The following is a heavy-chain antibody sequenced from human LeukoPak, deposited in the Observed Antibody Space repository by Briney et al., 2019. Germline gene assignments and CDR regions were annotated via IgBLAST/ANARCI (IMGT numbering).Heavy chain of an antibody. J-gene: IGHJ4*02. D-gene: IGHD1-26*01. V-gene: IGHV3-33*01. CDR3: ARGGLTIAEATTSWYLDY. CDR2: IWYDGSNK. Sequence: PGRSLRLSCAASGFTFSSYVMHWVRQAPGKGLEWVAVIWYDGSNKNYADSVKGRFTISRDNSKNTLYLQMNSLRGEDTAVYYCARGGLTIAEATTSWYLDYWGQGTLVIVSS. CDR1: GFTFSSYV.